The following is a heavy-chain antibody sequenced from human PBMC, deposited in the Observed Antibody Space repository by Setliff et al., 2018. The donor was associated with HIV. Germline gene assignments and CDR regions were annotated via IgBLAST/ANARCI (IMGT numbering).Heavy chain of an antibody. D-gene: IGHD3-3*01. V-gene: IGHV4-59*12. CDR2: ISYSGTT. Sequence: LSLTCAVSGGSIGTYRWNWIRQTPGKGLEWTGFISYSGTTNYNPSLKSRVTISLDKSKDQFSLELSSVTAADTAVYYCARDDTYDFWGGHGHLDSWGQGILVTVSS. J-gene: IGHJ4*02. CDR3: ARDDTYDFWGGHGHLDS. CDR1: GGSIGTYR.